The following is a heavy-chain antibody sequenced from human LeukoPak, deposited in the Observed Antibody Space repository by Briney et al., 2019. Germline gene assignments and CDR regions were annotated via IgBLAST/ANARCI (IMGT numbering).Heavy chain of an antibody. CDR1: GDSVTSHEYY. Sequence: SETLSLTCAVAGDSVTSHEYYWGWIRQPRGKGLEWIGSVTYSGNTYYNPSLKSRVTVSVDTSKNEFSLRLSSVTAADTAVYYCARGNDYGDYVPQENWFDPWGQGTLVTVSS. CDR2: VTYSGNT. V-gene: IGHV4-39*01. CDR3: ARGNDYGDYVPQENWFDP. D-gene: IGHD4-17*01. J-gene: IGHJ5*02.